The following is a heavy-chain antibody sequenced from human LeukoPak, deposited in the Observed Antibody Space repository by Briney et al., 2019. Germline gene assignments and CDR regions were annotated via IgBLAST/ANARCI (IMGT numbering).Heavy chain of an antibody. J-gene: IGHJ4*02. CDR3: ARGMYTSNLYFDH. V-gene: IGHV4-39*07. CDR2: INHSGST. D-gene: IGHD4-11*01. Sequence: MPSETLSLTCTVSGGSISSSYYYWGWIRQPPGKGLEWIGEINHSGSTNYNPSLKSRVTTSVDMSKNQFSLKLNSVTAADTAIYYCARGMYTSNLYFDHWGQGVLVTVSS. CDR1: GGSISSSYYY.